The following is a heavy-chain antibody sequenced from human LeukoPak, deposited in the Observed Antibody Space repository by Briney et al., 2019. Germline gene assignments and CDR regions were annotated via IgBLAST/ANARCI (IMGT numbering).Heavy chain of an antibody. Sequence: PGGSLRLSCAASGFTFSSYGMHWVRQAPGKGLEWVAVISYDGSNKYYADSVKGRFTISRDNSKNTVYLQMNSLRAEDTAVYCCARFTGGDSSGYYEDWGQGTLVTVSS. J-gene: IGHJ4*02. CDR1: GFTFSSYG. V-gene: IGHV3-30*03. D-gene: IGHD3-22*01. CDR3: ARFTGGDSSGYYED. CDR2: ISYDGSNK.